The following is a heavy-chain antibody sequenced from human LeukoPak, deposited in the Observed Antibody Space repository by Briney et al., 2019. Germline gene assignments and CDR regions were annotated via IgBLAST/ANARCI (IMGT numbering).Heavy chain of an antibody. Sequence: GGSLRLSCAASGFTFSSYWVSWVRQAPGKGLEWVANIKQDGSEKYYVDSVKGRFTISRDNAKNSLYLQMNSLRAEDTAVYYCARSAYYYYYMDVWGKGTTVTVSS. CDR1: GFTFSSYW. CDR3: ARSAYYYYYMDV. J-gene: IGHJ6*03. CDR2: IKQDGSEK. D-gene: IGHD6-25*01. V-gene: IGHV3-7*01.